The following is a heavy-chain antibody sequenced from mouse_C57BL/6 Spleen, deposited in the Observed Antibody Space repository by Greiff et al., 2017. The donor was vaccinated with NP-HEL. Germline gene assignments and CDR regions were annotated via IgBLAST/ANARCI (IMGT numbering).Heavy chain of an antibody. CDR3: ARKIYYYGISYGYFDV. D-gene: IGHD1-1*01. V-gene: IGHV1-42*01. CDR1: GYSFTGYY. CDR2: INPSTGGT. J-gene: IGHJ1*03. Sequence: EVQLQQSGPELVKPGASVKISCKASGYSFTGYYMNWVKQSPEKSLEWIGEINPSTGGTTYNQKFKAKATLTVDKSSSTAYMQLKSLTSEDSAVYYCARKIYYYGISYGYFDVWGTGTTVTVSS.